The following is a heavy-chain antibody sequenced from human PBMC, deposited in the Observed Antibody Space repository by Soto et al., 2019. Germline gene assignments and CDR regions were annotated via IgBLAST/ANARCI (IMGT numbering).Heavy chain of an antibody. V-gene: IGHV1-69*08. J-gene: IGHJ4*02. Sequence: QVQLVQSGAEVKKPGSSVKVSCKASGGTFSSYTISWVRQAPGQGLEWMGRIIPILGIANYAQKIQDRVTITADKYTSTDYMELSSLRSKDTAVYYCARESTVTPLTFDYWGQGTLVTVSS. D-gene: IGHD4-4*01. CDR3: ARESTVTPLTFDY. CDR1: GGTFSSYT. CDR2: IIPILGIA.